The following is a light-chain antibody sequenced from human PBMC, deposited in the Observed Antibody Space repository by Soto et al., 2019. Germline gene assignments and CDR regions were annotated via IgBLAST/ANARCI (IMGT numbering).Light chain of an antibody. J-gene: IGKJ5*01. Sequence: EIVLTQSPATLSLSPGERATLSCRASQSVSSYLAWYQQKPGQAPRLLIYDTLNRATGIPARFSGSGSGTDFTLTISSLEPEDFAVYYCHQRNNWPITFGQGTRLDI. V-gene: IGKV3-11*01. CDR3: HQRNNWPIT. CDR2: DTL. CDR1: QSVSSY.